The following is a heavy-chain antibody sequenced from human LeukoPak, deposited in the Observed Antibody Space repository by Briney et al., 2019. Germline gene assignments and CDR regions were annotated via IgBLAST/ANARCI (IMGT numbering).Heavy chain of an antibody. V-gene: IGHV4-39*01. CDR3: ARLADYYDSSGYPRTFDY. Sequence: SETLSLTCTVSGGSISSSSYYWGWIRQPPGKGLEWIGSIYYSGSTYYNPSLKSRVTISVDTSKNQFSLKLSSVTAADTAVYYCARLADYYDSSGYPRTFDYWGQGTLVTVSS. CDR2: IYYSGST. CDR1: GGSISSSSYY. D-gene: IGHD3-22*01. J-gene: IGHJ4*02.